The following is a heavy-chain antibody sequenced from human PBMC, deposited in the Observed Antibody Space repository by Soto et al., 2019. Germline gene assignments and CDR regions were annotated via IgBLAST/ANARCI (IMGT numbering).Heavy chain of an antibody. Sequence: QVQLQESGPGLMKPSETLSLTCTISGGFISTYYWTWVRQSPGKGLEWIGYIYYIGNTDYNPSLKSRATISIDTSKNQFSLKLTSVTAADTAVYYCARPALRRDWYFDRWGRGTLVTVSS. J-gene: IGHJ2*01. CDR2: IYYIGNT. CDR1: GGFISTYY. CDR3: ARPALRRDWYFDR. D-gene: IGHD2-21*01. V-gene: IGHV4-59*01.